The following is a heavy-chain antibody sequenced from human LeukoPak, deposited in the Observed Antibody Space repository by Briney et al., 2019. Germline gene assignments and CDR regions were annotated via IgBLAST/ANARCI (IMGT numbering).Heavy chain of an antibody. Sequence: TSETLSLTCTVSSGSVNSYYRSWIRQPPGKGLEWIGYIYYSGSTNYNPSLKSRVTISVDTSKNQFSLKLSSVTAADTAVYYCARVPAAPRLYMDVWGQGTTVIVSS. CDR3: ARVPAAPRLYMDV. D-gene: IGHD2-2*01. V-gene: IGHV4-59*02. CDR1: SGSVNSYY. J-gene: IGHJ6*02. CDR2: IYYSGST.